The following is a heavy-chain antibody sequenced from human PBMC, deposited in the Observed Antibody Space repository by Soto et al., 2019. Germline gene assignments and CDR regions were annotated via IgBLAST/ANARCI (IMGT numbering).Heavy chain of an antibody. V-gene: IGHV4-59*12. CDR1: GGSISSYY. Sequence: SETLSLTCTVSGGSISSYYWSWIRQPPGKGLEWIGYIYYSGSTNYNPSLKSRVTMSVDTSKNQFSLKLSSVTAADTAVYYCARDLRYYGDYAFDYWGQGTLVTVSS. D-gene: IGHD4-17*01. CDR2: IYYSGST. CDR3: ARDLRYYGDYAFDY. J-gene: IGHJ4*02.